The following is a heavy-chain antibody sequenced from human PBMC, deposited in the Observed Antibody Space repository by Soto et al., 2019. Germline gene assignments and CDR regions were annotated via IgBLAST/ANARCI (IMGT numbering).Heavy chain of an antibody. V-gene: IGHV4-39*01. CDR1: GGSISSSSYY. D-gene: IGHD6-6*01. CDR2: IYYSGST. CDR3: ARFILDYSSWSY. J-gene: IGHJ4*02. Sequence: SETLSLTCTVSGGSISSSSYYWGWIRQPPGKGLEWIGSIYYSGSTYYNPSLKSRVTISVDTSKNQFSLKLSSVTAADTAVYYCARFILDYSSWSYWGQGTLVTVSS.